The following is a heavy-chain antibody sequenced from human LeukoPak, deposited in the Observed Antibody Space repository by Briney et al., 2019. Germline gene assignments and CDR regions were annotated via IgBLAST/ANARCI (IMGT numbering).Heavy chain of an antibody. CDR2: IYSSGRT. CDR3: ARDYSYPDY. D-gene: IGHD5-18*01. CDR1: GASISAYH. J-gene: IGHJ4*02. Sequence: PSETLSLTCSVSGASISAYHWSWIRQPAGKGLEWIGRIYSSGRTNYIPSLKSRLTMSVDTSKNQFSLKPNSVTAADTAVYYCARDYSYPDYWGQGTLVTVSS. V-gene: IGHV4-4*07.